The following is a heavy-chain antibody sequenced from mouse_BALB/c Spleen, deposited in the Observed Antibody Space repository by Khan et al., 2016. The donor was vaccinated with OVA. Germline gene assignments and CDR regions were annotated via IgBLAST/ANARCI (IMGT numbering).Heavy chain of an antibody. CDR1: GFSLTSYG. Sequence: QVQLKESGPGLVQPSQSLSITCTVSGFSLTSYGVHWVRQSPGKGLEWLGVIWSGGSTDYNAAFISRLSISKDNSKSPVFFKMNSLQANDTAIYYCARFFIGTTDYAMDYWGQGTSVTVSS. V-gene: IGHV2-2*02. J-gene: IGHJ4*01. CDR2: IWSGGST. D-gene: IGHD2-14*01. CDR3: ARFFIGTTDYAMDY.